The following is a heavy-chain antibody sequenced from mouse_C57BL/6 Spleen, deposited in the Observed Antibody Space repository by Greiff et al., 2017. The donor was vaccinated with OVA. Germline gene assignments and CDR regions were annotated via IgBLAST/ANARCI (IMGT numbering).Heavy chain of an antibody. V-gene: IGHV1-7*01. CDR1: GYTFTSYW. J-gene: IGHJ2*01. Sequence: VQLQQSGAALAKPGASVKLSCTASGYTFTSYWMHWVKQRPGQGLEWIGYINPSSGYTKYNQKFKDKATLTADKSSSTAYMQLSSLTYEDSAVYYCARDLITTVVAGYFDYWGQGTTLTVSS. CDR3: ARDLITTVVAGYFDY. D-gene: IGHD1-1*01. CDR2: INPSSGYT.